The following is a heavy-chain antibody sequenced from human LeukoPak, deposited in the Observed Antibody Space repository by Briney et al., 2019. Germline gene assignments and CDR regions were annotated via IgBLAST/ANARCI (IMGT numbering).Heavy chain of an antibody. V-gene: IGHV3-33*01. Sequence: PGGSPRLSCAASGFTFSSYGMHWVRQAPGKGLEWVAVIWYDGSNKYYADSVKGRFTISRDNSKNTLYLQMNSLRAEDTAVYYCARLNDYRYFDWLYDFDYWGQGTLVTVSS. CDR1: GFTFSSYG. CDR2: IWYDGSNK. D-gene: IGHD3-9*01. J-gene: IGHJ4*02. CDR3: ARLNDYRYFDWLYDFDY.